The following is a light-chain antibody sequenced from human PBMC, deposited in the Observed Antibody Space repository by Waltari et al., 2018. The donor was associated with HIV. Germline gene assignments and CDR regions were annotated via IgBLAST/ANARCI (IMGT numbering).Light chain of an antibody. CDR3: TSYASSSSLL. Sequence: QSALTQPATVSGSPGQSITISCTGGSNDVGGYNYVSWYQHLPGKAPKLIIYEVRNRPSGVSNRFSGSKSGNTASLTISGIQAEDEADYYCTSYASSSSLLFGGGTKLTVL. CDR2: EVR. CDR1: SNDVGGYNY. V-gene: IGLV2-14*01. J-gene: IGLJ2*01.